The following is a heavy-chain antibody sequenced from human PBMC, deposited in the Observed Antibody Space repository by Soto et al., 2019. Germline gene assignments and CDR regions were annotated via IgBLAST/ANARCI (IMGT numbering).Heavy chain of an antibody. Sequence: EVQLLESGGGLEQPGGSLRLSCAASGFTFSNYAMSWVRQAPGKGLEWVSGISGSGGTTYYADSVKGRFTISRDNSKNTRYLQMNSLRAEGTAVYYCAHDQRIAGRPRWFDSWCQGALVTVSS. D-gene: IGHD6-6*01. CDR1: GFTFSNYA. CDR3: AHDQRIAGRPRWFDS. CDR2: ISGSGGTT. J-gene: IGHJ5*01. V-gene: IGHV3-23*01.